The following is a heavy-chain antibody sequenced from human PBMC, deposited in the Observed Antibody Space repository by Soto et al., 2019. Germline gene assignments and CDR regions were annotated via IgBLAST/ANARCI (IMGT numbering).Heavy chain of an antibody. CDR3: ARERRAAMVYGMDV. Sequence: GGSLRLSCAASGFTFSSYLMSWARQSPGKGLEWVANIKQDGSEKYYVDSVKGRFTISRDNAKNSLYLQMNSLRAEDTAVYYCARERRAAMVYGMDVWGQGTTVTVSS. CDR2: IKQDGSEK. CDR1: GFTFSSYL. J-gene: IGHJ6*02. V-gene: IGHV3-7*03. D-gene: IGHD5-18*01.